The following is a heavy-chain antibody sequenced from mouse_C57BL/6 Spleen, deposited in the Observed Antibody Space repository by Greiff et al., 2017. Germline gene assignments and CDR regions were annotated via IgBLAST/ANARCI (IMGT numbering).Heavy chain of an antibody. V-gene: IGHV5-4*01. Sequence: EVKVVESGGGLVKPGGSLKLSCAASGFTFSSYAMSWVRQTPEKRLEWVATISDGGSYTYYPDNVKGRFTISRDNAKNNLYLQMSHLKSEDTAMYYCARDRGYDGYFDYWGQGTTLTVSS. J-gene: IGHJ2*01. CDR1: GFTFSSYA. D-gene: IGHD2-2*01. CDR3: ARDRGYDGYFDY. CDR2: ISDGGSYT.